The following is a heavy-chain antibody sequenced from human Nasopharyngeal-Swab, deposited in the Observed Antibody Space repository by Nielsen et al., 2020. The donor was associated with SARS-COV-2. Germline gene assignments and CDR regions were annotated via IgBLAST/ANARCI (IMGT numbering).Heavy chain of an antibody. CDR2: ISWNSGSI. CDR3: AKGARFGELLPDYFDY. V-gene: IGHV3-9*01. D-gene: IGHD3-10*01. CDR1: GCTFDDYA. J-gene: IGHJ4*02. Sequence: SLKIYCAASGCTFDDYATHWVRQAPGKGLEWVSGISWNSGSIGYADSVKGRFPISRDNAKNSLYLQMNSLRAEDTALYYCAKGARFGELLPDYFDYWGQGTLVTVSS.